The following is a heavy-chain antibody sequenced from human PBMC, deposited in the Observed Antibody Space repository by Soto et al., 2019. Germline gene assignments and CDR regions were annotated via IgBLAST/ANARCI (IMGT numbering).Heavy chain of an antibody. CDR3: GRGGGRILGGVIPKGVDN. CDR2: INHSGST. V-gene: IGHV4-34*01. D-gene: IGHD3-3*02. Sequence: SETLSLTCAVYGGSFSGYYWSWIRQPPGKGLEWIGEINHSGSTNYNPSLKSRVTISVDTSKNQFSLKLSSVTAADTAVYYCGRGGGRILGGVIPKGVDNWAQGPLLPV. CDR1: GGSFSGYY. J-gene: IGHJ4*02.